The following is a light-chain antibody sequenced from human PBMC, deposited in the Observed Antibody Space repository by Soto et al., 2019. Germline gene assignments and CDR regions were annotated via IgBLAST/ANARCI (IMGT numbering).Light chain of an antibody. Sequence: QSALTQPPSVSGSPGQSVTISCTGTSSDVGSYNRVSWYQQPPGTAPKLMIYEVSNRPSGVPDRFFGSKSGNTASLTISGLQAEDEADYYCSSFTSSNTWVFGGGTKLPS. V-gene: IGLV2-18*02. CDR3: SSFTSSNTWV. CDR2: EVS. CDR1: SSDVGSYNR. J-gene: IGLJ3*02.